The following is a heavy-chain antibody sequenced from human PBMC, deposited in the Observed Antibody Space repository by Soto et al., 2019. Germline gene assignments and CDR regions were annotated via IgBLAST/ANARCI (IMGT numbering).Heavy chain of an antibody. CDR3: AKAYQGWLGALDY. CDR1: IFSFSSYP. D-gene: IGHD6-19*01. Sequence: PGGSLRLSCASSIFSFSSYPMTWVRQAPGKGLEWVSGISGSGGTTYYADSVKGRFTISRDNSKKTVYLQMNSLTADDTAVYYCAKAYQGWLGALDYWGQGTLVTVSS. V-gene: IGHV3-23*01. CDR2: ISGSGGTT. J-gene: IGHJ4*02.